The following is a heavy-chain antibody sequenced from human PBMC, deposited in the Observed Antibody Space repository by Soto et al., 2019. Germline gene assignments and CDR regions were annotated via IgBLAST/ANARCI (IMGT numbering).Heavy chain of an antibody. CDR2: ISGSGGSV. Sequence: PGGSLRLSCAAYGFTFSNYAMSWVRQAPGKGLEWVSAISGSGGSVYYADTVKGRFTFSRDNSKNTLFLQMDSLGVEDTSIYYCAKATGVVVAGYFDYWGQGTLVTVSS. CDR1: GFTFSNYA. V-gene: IGHV3-23*01. D-gene: IGHD6-19*01. CDR3: AKATGVVVAGYFDY. J-gene: IGHJ4*02.